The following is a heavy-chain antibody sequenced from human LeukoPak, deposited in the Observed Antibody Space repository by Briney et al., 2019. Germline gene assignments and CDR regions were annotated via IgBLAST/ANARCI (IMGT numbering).Heavy chain of an antibody. CDR2: IWYDGSNK. CDR3: ARGYSGYDFSNYYYGMDV. D-gene: IGHD5-12*01. V-gene: IGHV3-33*01. Sequence: PGGSLRLSCAASGFTFSSYGMHWVRQAPGKGLEWVAVIWYDGSNKYYADSVKGRFTISRDNSKNTLYLQMNSLRAEDTAVYYCARGYSGYDFSNYYYGMDVWGQGTTVTVSS. J-gene: IGHJ6*02. CDR1: GFTFSSYG.